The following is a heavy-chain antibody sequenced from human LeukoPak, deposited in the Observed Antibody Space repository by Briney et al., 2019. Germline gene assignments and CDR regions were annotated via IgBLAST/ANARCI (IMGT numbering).Heavy chain of an antibody. V-gene: IGHV4-39*07. D-gene: IGHD6-13*01. CDR3: ARGGIAAAGTSYYYYLGV. CDR2: IYYSGST. Sequence: SETLSLTCTVSGGSIGSSSYYWGWIRQPPGKGLEWIGSIYYSGSTYYNPSLKSRVTISVDTSKNQFSLKLSSVTAADTAVYYCARGGIAAAGTSYYYYLGVWGKGTTVTVSS. J-gene: IGHJ6*03. CDR1: GGSIGSSSYY.